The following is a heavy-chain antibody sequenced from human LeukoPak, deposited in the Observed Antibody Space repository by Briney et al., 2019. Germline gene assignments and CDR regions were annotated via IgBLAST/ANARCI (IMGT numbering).Heavy chain of an antibody. CDR1: GFIFSSYG. J-gene: IGHJ5*02. Sequence: GGSLGLSCAASGFIFSSYGMHWVRQAPGKGLEWVAVILSDGSKEFYTDSVKGRFTISRDNSKNTLYLQMNSLRAEDTAVYYCAKDFSGPDSSGYYASWGQGTLVTVSS. CDR2: ILSDGSKE. V-gene: IGHV3-33*06. CDR3: AKDFSGPDSSGYYAS. D-gene: IGHD3-22*01.